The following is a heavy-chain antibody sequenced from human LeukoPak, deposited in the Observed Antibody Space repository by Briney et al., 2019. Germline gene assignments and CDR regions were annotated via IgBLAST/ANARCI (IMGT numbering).Heavy chain of an antibody. D-gene: IGHD5-24*01. J-gene: IGHJ4*02. CDR3: ARVREGRDGYNFDS. V-gene: IGHV4-59*01. Sequence: ETESLTCTVSGGSISSYYWSWIRQPPGKGLEWIGYIYYTGGTNYNPFLKSRVTMSVVTSKNQFSLKLSSVTAADTAVYYCARVREGRDGYNFDSWGEGTLVTVSS. CDR1: GGSISSYY. CDR2: IYYTGGT.